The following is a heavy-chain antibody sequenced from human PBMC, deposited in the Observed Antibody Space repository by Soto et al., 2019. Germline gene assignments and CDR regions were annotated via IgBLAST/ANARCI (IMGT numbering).Heavy chain of an antibody. CDR2: INHLGSI. V-gene: IGHV4-34*01. CDR1: GGSLSDYF. J-gene: IGHJ6*02. CDR3: ARRVWFGFSSAYYYYVIDV. Sequence: SETLSLTCVVSGGSLSDYFWSWIRQPPGMALEWIGEINHLGSINYNPSLKSRVTISVDTSKNQFSLKLSSVTAADTAVYYCARRVWFGFSSAYYYYVIDVWGQRTTVTGSS. D-gene: IGHD3-3*01.